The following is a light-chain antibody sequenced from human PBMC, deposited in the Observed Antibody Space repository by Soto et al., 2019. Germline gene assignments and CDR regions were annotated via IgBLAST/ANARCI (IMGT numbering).Light chain of an antibody. Sequence: ILFTQFPSTLFLSPRESATLSCRASQSVSSSYLGWYQQKPGQAPRLLMYGASSRATGIPERFSGSGSGTDFTLTISRLEPEDFAVYYCQQYGSSPRTFGQGTKVDIK. V-gene: IGKV3-20*01. CDR2: GAS. CDR3: QQYGSSPRT. CDR1: QSVSSSY. J-gene: IGKJ1*01.